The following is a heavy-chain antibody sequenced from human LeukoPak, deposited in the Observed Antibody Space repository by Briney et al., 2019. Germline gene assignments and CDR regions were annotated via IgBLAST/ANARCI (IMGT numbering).Heavy chain of an antibody. CDR1: GGTFSSYA. D-gene: IGHD2-2*01. V-gene: IGHV1-69*13. J-gene: IGHJ6*02. CDR3: ARSLPLRYCSSTSCSQLDYYYYGMDV. CDR2: IIPIFGTA. Sequence: ASVKVSCKASGGTFSSYAISWVRQAPGQGLEWMGGIIPIFGTANCAQKFQGRVTITADESTSTAYMELSSLRSEDTAVYYCARSLPLRYCSSTSCSQLDYYYYGMDVWGQGTTVTVSS.